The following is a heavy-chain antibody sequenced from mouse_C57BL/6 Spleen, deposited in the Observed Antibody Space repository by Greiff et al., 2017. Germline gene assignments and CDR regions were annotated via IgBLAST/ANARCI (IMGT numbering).Heavy chain of an antibody. V-gene: IGHV1-55*01. J-gene: IGHJ2*01. D-gene: IGHD1-1*01. CDR1: GYTFTSYW. CDR2: IYPGSGST. CDR3: ASAYGSSSGYFDY. Sequence: VQLQQPGAELVKPGASVKMSCKASGYTFTSYWITWVKQRPGQGLEWIGDIYPGSGSTNYNEKFKSKATLTVDTSSSTAYMQLSSLTSEDSAVYYCASAYGSSSGYFDYWGQGTTLTVSS.